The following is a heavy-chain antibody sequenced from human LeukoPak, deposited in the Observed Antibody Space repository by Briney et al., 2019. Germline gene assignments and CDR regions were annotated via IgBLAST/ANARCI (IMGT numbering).Heavy chain of an antibody. V-gene: IGHV1-2*02. CDR3: ARGTGYSSGWTRDY. CDR1: GYTFTGYY. D-gene: IGHD6-19*01. J-gene: IGHJ4*02. Sequence: GASVKVSCKASGYTFTGYYMHWVRQAPGQGLEWMGWINPNSGGTNYAQKFQGRVTMTRDTSISTAYMELSRLRSDDTAVNYCARGTGYSSGWTRDYWGQGTLVTVSS. CDR2: INPNSGGT.